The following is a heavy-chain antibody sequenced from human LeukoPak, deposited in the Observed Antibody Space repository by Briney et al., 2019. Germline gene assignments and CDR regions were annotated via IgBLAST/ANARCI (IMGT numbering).Heavy chain of an antibody. CDR1: GYSISSGYY. V-gene: IGHV4-38-2*02. J-gene: IGHJ5*02. D-gene: IGHD6-13*01. CDR2: IYHSGRT. Sequence: SETLSLTCTVSGYSISSGYYWGWIRQPPGKGLEWIGSIYHSGRTYYNPSLKSRVTISVDTSKNQFSLKLSSVTAADTAVYYCAREGDSRSVGGFDPWGQGTLVTGSS. CDR3: AREGDSRSVGGFDP.